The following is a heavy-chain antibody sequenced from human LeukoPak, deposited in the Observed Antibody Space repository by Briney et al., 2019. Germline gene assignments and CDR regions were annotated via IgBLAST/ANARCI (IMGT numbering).Heavy chain of an antibody. V-gene: IGHV3-21*01. CDR1: GFTFSSYS. Sequence: GGSLRLSCAASGFTFSSYSMNWVRQAPGKGLEWVSSISSSSSYIYYADSVKGRFTISRDNAKNSLYLQMNSLRAEDTAVYYCARTGNIAAAVTFDYWGQGTLVTVSS. J-gene: IGHJ4*02. D-gene: IGHD6-13*01. CDR3: ARTGNIAAAVTFDY. CDR2: ISSSSSYI.